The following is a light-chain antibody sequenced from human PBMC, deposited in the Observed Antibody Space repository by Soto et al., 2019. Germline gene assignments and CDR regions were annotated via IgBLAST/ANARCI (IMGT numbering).Light chain of an antibody. Sequence: EIVMTQSPAILSVSPGDIATLSCSAGQSVSNNLAWYQQKPGQTPRLVIYGASNRATGVPARFSGSGSGTDFTLTISSLQSEDFAVYYCLQYDDWHRTFGQGTKVDI. V-gene: IGKV3-15*01. CDR3: LQYDDWHRT. CDR2: GAS. CDR1: QSVSNN. J-gene: IGKJ1*01.